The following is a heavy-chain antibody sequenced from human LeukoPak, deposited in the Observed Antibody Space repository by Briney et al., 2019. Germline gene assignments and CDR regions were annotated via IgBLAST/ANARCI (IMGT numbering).Heavy chain of an antibody. CDR1: GVSFSGYY. D-gene: IGHD3-22*01. V-gene: IGHV4-34*01. CDR3: GRDRRGTYYYDSSGYYSDY. CDR2: INHSGST. J-gene: IGHJ4*02. Sequence: KPSETLSLTCAVYGVSFSGYYWSWIRQPPGKGLEWIGEINHSGSTNYNPSLKSRVTISVDTSKNQFSLKLSSVTAADTAVYYCGRDRRGTYYYDSSGYYSDYWGQGTLVTVFS.